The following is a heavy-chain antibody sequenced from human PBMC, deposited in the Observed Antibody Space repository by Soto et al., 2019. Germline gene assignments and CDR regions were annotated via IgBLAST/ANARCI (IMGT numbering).Heavy chain of an antibody. D-gene: IGHD1-26*01. J-gene: IGHJ3*01. V-gene: IGHV3-74*01. Sequence: PLGALRLSCAASGFTFSGYWMHRVRQVPGKGLVWVSRINSDGSSRSYADSVKGRFTISRDSAKNTLHLQMNSLRAEDTAVYYCARVGLGAFDAFDVWGQGTLVTVSS. CDR2: INSDGSSR. CDR3: ARVGLGAFDAFDV. CDR1: GFTFSGYW.